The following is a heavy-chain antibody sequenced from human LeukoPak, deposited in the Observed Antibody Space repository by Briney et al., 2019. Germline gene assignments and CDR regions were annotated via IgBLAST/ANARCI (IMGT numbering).Heavy chain of an antibody. V-gene: IGHV3-23*01. CDR1: GFTFSTYA. J-gene: IGHJ4*02. Sequence: GGSLRLSCGASGFTFSTYAMSWVRQAPGKGLEWVSTISGSGGSTYYADSVKGRFTISRDNSKNTLYLQMNSLRAEDTAVYYCAKPEAPLLDYWGQGTLVTVSS. CDR2: ISGSGGST. CDR3: AKPEAPLLDY.